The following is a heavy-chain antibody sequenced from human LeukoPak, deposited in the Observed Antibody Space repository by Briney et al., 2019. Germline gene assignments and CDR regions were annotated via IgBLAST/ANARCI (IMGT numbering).Heavy chain of an antibody. CDR3: AKASWVSTADAVL. J-gene: IGHJ4*02. D-gene: IGHD3-10*01. CDR1: GFTFNSYA. V-gene: IGHV3-23*01. CDR2: IRGGGET. Sequence: GSLRLSCAASGFTFNSYAMSWVRQAPARGLEWVGSIRGGGETFYAESVKGRFTLSRDDPRNSVNLHLNNLRVEDTAVYYCAKASWVSTADAVLWGQGTVVTVS.